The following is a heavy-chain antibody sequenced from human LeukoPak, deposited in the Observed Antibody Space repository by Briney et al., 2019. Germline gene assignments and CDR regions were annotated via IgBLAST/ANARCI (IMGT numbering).Heavy chain of an antibody. V-gene: IGHV4-34*01. CDR2: INHSGRT. CDR3: ARAGGIAVAVNYDYGMDV. J-gene: IGHJ6*02. Sequence: SETLSLTCAVYGGSFSGYYCSWIRQPPGKGLEWIGEINHSGRTNYNPSLKSRVTISVDTSKNQFSLKLSSVTAADTAVYYCARAGGIAVAVNYDYGMDVWGQGTTVTVSS. D-gene: IGHD6-19*01. CDR1: GGSFSGYY.